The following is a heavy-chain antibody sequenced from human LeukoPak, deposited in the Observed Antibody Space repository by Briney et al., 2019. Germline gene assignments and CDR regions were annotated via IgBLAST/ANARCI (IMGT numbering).Heavy chain of an antibody. CDR2: MNPNSGNT. CDR3: ARGGLIFARSGDAFDI. J-gene: IGHJ3*02. V-gene: IGHV1-8*01. Sequence: ASVKVSCKASGYTFTSYDINWVRQATGQGLEWMGWMNPNSGNTGYAQKFQGRVTMTRNTSISTAYMELSSLRSEDTAVYYCARGGLIFARSGDAFDIWGQGTMVTVSS. D-gene: IGHD3/OR15-3a*01. CDR1: GYTFTSYD.